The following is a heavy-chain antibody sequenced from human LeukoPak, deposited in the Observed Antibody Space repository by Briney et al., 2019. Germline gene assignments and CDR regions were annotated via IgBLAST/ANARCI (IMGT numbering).Heavy chain of an antibody. J-gene: IGHJ4*02. CDR2: IIPILGIA. CDR1: GYTFTSYD. D-gene: IGHD3-10*01. Sequence: ASVKVSCKASGYTFTSYDINWVRQAPGQGLEWMGRIIPILGIANYAQKFQGRVTITADKSTSTAYMELSSLRSEDTAVYYCARVRFGELSPYDYWGQGTLVTVSS. CDR3: ARVRFGELSPYDY. V-gene: IGHV1-69*04.